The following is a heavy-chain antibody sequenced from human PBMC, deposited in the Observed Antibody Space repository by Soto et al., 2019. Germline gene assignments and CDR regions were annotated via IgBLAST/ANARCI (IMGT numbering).Heavy chain of an antibody. CDR3: ARGGKGGNFDY. J-gene: IGHJ4*02. V-gene: IGHV3-66*01. CDR1: GFTVSSNY. Sequence: EVQLVESGGGLVQPGGSLRLSCAASGFTVSSNYMSWVRQAPGKGLEWVSVIYSGGSTYYADAVKGRFTISRDIAKNTLYLKMNSLRAEDTAVYYCARGGKGGNFDYWGQGTLVNVSS. D-gene: IGHD2-15*01. CDR2: IYSGGST.